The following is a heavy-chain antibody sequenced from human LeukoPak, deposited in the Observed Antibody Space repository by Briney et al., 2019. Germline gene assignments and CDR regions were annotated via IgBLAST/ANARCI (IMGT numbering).Heavy chain of an antibody. D-gene: IGHD1-26*01. Sequence: SVKVSCKTSGGTFTSYAITWVRQAPGQGLEWMGKIIPISGTTNYAQKFQGRVTFTADESTSTAYMELSSLRSEDTDLYYCARKLRLGGNWSDPWGQGTLVTVSS. J-gene: IGHJ5*02. CDR1: GGTFTSYA. CDR3: ARKLRLGGNWSDP. CDR2: IIPISGTT. V-gene: IGHV1-69*15.